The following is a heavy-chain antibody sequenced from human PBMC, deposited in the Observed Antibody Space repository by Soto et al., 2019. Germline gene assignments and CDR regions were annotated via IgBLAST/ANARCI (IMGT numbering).Heavy chain of an antibody. CDR2: IWYDGSNK. J-gene: IGHJ6*02. CDR1: GFTFSSYG. D-gene: IGHD6-13*01. Sequence: GGSLRLSCAASGFTFSSYGMHWVRQAPGKGLEWVAVIWYDGSNKYYADSVKGRFTISRDNSKNTLYLQMNSLRAEDTAVYYCARDSYSSSWYSYYYYGMDVWGQGTTVTVS. CDR3: ARDSYSSSWYSYYYYGMDV. V-gene: IGHV3-33*01.